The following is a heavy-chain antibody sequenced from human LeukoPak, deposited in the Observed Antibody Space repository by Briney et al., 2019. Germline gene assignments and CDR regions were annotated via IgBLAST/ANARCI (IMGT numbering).Heavy chain of an antibody. Sequence: GGSLRLSCAASGFTFSSDAMSWVRQAPGKGLEWVSAISGSGGSTYYADSVKGRFTISRDNSKNTLYLQMNSLRAEDTAVYYCAKPLGYCSSTSCHSTDYWGQGTLVTVSS. CDR2: ISGSGGST. CDR3: AKPLGYCSSTSCHSTDY. D-gene: IGHD2-2*01. V-gene: IGHV3-23*01. J-gene: IGHJ4*02. CDR1: GFTFSSDA.